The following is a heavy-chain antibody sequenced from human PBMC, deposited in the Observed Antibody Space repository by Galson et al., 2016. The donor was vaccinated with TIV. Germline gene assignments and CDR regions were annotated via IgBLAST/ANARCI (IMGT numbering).Heavy chain of an antibody. CDR3: ARDQDSGAYFDY. Sequence: PSLTCTVSGGSISSNGIFWSWLRQHPGKGLEWIGYIYHSGSTHYNPSLKSRVAMSVDTSKNQFSLTLTSVTAADTAVYYCARDQDSGAYFDYWGQGTLVTVPS. CDR1: GGSISSNGIF. V-gene: IGHV4-31*03. CDR2: IYHSGST. D-gene: IGHD2-15*01. J-gene: IGHJ4*02.